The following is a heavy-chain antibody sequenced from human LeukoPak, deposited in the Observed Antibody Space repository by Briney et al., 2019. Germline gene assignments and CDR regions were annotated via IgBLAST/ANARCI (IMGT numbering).Heavy chain of an antibody. Sequence: ASVKVSCKASGYTFIIYYIHWVRQAPGQGLEWMGIINPSGGSTTYGQKFQGRVTMTRDMSTSTVYMELSSLRPEDTAIYYCARDEGSGYYSGFDYWGQGTVVTVSS. D-gene: IGHD3-22*01. V-gene: IGHV1-46*01. CDR3: ARDEGSGYYSGFDY. CDR1: GYTFIIYY. J-gene: IGHJ4*02. CDR2: INPSGGST.